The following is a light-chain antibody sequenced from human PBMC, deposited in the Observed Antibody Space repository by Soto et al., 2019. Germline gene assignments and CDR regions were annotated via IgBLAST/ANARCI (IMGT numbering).Light chain of an antibody. CDR1: QSISSY. CDR2: AAS. CDR3: QQSYSTPPF. Sequence: DIQMTQSPSSLSASVGDRVTITCRASQSISSYLNWYQQKPGKAPKLLIYAASSLQSGVPSRFSGSGSGTDFTLTISSLQPEDFATYYGQQSYSTPPFFGPGTKVDIK. J-gene: IGKJ3*01. V-gene: IGKV1-39*01.